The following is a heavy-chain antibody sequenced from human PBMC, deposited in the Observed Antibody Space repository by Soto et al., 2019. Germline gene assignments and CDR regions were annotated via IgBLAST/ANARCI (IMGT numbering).Heavy chain of an antibody. Sequence: GGSLRLSCAASGFTFSSYAMSWVRQAPGKGLEWVSAISGSGGSTYYADSVKGRFTISRDNSKNTLYLQMNSLRAEDTAIYYCAKGENYYGSGSVPMGWFDPWGQGTLVTVSS. V-gene: IGHV3-23*01. CDR2: ISGSGGST. J-gene: IGHJ5*02. CDR3: AKGENYYGSGSVPMGWFDP. CDR1: GFTFSSYA. D-gene: IGHD3-10*01.